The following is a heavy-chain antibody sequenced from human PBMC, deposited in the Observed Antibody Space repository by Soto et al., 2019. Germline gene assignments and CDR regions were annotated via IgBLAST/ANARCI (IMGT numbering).Heavy chain of an antibody. J-gene: IGHJ4*02. CDR1: GGSISSYY. CDR3: ASSHDYYGSGSYPKIFDY. D-gene: IGHD3-10*01. Sequence: SETLSLTCTVSGGSISSYYWSWIRQPPGKGLEWIGYIYYSGSTNYNPSLKSRVTISVDTSKNQFSLKLSSVTAADTAVYYCASSHDYYGSGSYPKIFDYWGQGTLVTVSS. CDR2: IYYSGST. V-gene: IGHV4-59*01.